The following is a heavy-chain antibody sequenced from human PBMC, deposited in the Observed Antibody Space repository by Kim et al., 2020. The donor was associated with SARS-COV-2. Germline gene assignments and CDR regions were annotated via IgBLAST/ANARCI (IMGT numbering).Heavy chain of an antibody. J-gene: IGHJ4*02. Sequence: LSLTCAASGFTFRTRWMSWVRQAPGKGLQWLANIKEDGSAKYYVDSVKGRFFISRDNAKNLLYLQMNSLTGDDTAVYYCVRDFDFWGQGVLVTVSS. CDR3: VRDFDF. CDR2: IKEDGSAK. V-gene: IGHV3-7*01. CDR1: GFTFRTRW.